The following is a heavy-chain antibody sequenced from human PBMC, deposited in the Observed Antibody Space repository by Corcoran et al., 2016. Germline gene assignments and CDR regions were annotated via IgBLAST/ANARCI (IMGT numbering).Heavy chain of an antibody. CDR1: VFTCSSYS. D-gene: IGHD6-19*01. V-gene: IGHV3-48*04. Sequence: EVQLVESGGGLVPPGGSLRLSCAASVFTCSSYSMNGVRQAPGKGLEWVSYISSSSSTIYYAASVKGRFTISRDNAKNSLYLRMNSLRAEDTDVYYCARDAWGSGWRPYYLDYWGQGALVTVSS. CDR2: ISSSSSTI. J-gene: IGHJ4*02. CDR3: ARDAWGSGWRPYYLDY.